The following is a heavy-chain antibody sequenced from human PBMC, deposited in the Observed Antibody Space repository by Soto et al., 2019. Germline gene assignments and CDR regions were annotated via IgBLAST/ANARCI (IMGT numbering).Heavy chain of an antibody. CDR1: GLIFSNYG. Sequence: EVQLVASGAGLVKPGGSLRLSCTASGLIFSNYGMNWVRQAAGKRPEWVSSISSGGEYIDYADPVKGRLTISRDNANNILYLQLTSLGVEDTAVYYCATDGAAGAVMGVWGQGTTVTVSS. V-gene: IGHV3-21*06. CDR3: ATDGAAGAVMGV. D-gene: IGHD6-13*01. CDR2: ISSGGEYI. J-gene: IGHJ6*02.